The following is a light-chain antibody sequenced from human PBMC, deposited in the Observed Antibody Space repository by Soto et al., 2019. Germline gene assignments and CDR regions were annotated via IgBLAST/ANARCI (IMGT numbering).Light chain of an antibody. J-gene: IGKJ5*01. CDR3: QQYDNLPIT. Sequence: DIQMTQSPSSLSASVGDRVTITCQASQDISNYLNWYQQKPGKAPKLLIYDASNLETGVPSRFSGSGSGTDFTFTISSLQPEDIATYYCQQYDNLPITFGQGTQLDIK. V-gene: IGKV1-33*01. CDR1: QDISNY. CDR2: DAS.